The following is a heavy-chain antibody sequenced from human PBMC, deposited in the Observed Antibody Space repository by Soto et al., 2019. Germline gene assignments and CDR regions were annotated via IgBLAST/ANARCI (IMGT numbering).Heavy chain of an antibody. CDR2: IYYSGST. J-gene: IGHJ6*02. CDR1: GGSISSSSYY. D-gene: IGHD1-20*01. V-gene: IGHV4-39*01. Sequence: PSETLSLTCTVSGGSISSSSYYWGWIRQPPGKGLEWIGSIYYSGSTYYNPSLKSRVTISVDTSKNQFSLKLSSVTAADTAVYDGARHEGDNWKYYYGMDVGGQGTT. CDR3: ARHEGDNWKYYYGMDV.